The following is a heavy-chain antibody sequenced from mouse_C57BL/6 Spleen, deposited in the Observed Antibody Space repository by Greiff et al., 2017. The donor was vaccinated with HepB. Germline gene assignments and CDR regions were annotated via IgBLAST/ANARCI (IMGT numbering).Heavy chain of an antibody. J-gene: IGHJ4*01. Sequence: EVQRVESGGGLVKPGGSLKLSCAASGFTFSDYGMHWVRQAPEKGLEWVAYISSGSSTIYYADTVKGRFTISRDNAKNTLFLQMTSLRSEDTAMYYCARPRLRPYYYAMDYWGQGTSVTVSS. D-gene: IGHD1-2*01. CDR1: GFTFSDYG. V-gene: IGHV5-17*01. CDR3: ARPRLRPYYYAMDY. CDR2: ISSGSSTI.